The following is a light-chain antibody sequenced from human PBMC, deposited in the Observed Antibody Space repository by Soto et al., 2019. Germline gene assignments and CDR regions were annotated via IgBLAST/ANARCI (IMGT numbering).Light chain of an antibody. CDR1: QRVDRW. Sequence: DIQMTQSPATLSASVGDRVTITCRASQRVDRWLAWYQQKPGKAPKLLISDASTLESGVPSRFSGSGSVTEFTLAIASRQPDDFATYYCQQYKDYTYTFGQGTKVDIK. J-gene: IGKJ1*01. CDR3: QQYKDYTYT. CDR2: DAS. V-gene: IGKV1-5*01.